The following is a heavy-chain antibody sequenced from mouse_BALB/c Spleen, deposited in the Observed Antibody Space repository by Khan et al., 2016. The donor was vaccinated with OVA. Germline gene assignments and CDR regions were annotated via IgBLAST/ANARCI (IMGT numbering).Heavy chain of an antibody. V-gene: IGHV1-7*01. CDR2: INPCSGYT. CDR3: ARDRIDY. CDR1: GYTFSNYW. Sequence: QVQLQQSGAELAKPGASVKMSCKASGYTFSNYWIHWVKQRPGQGLEWIGYINPCSGYTYYNPTFNDKATLTTDKYSSTADMQLSSPTSEDSAVYYCARDRIDYLGQGTTLTVSS. J-gene: IGHJ2*01.